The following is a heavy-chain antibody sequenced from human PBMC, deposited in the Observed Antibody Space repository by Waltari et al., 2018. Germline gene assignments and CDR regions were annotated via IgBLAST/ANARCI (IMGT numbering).Heavy chain of an antibody. J-gene: IGHJ5*01. CDR3: ARRITTDS. CDR2: IKQDGSEK. D-gene: IGHD4-4*01. Sequence: EVQLVESGGGLVQPGGSLRLSCAVSGFTLSSYWMSWVRQAPGKGLEWVANIKQDGSEKNYVDSVKGRFTISRDNAKNSVYLQMNSLRVEDTAVYYCARRITTDSWGQGTLVTVSS. V-gene: IGHV3-7*01. CDR1: GFTLSSYW.